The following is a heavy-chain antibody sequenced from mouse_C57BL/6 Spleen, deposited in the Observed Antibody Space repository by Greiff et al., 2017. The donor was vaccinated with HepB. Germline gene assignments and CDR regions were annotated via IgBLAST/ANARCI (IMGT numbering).Heavy chain of an antibody. CDR1: GYTFTSYW. D-gene: IGHD1-1*01. Sequence: QVQLQQPEAELVKPGASVKLSCKASGYTFTSYWMQWVKQRPGQGLEWIGEIDPSDSYTNYNQKFKGKATLTVDTSSSTAYMQLSSLTSEDSAVYYCARWDYYVYWGQGTTLTVSS. V-gene: IGHV1-50*01. J-gene: IGHJ2*01. CDR3: ARWDYYVY. CDR2: IDPSDSYT.